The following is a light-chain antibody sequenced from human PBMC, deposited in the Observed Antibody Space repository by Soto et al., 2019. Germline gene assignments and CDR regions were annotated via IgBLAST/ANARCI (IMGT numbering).Light chain of an antibody. CDR1: SSDVGGYNY. V-gene: IGLV2-8*01. CDR2: GVT. CDR3: SSYAGSNNWV. Sequence: QSALTQPPSASGSPGQSVTISCTETSSDVGGYNYVSWYQQHPGKAPKLMIYGVTKRPSGVPDRFSGSKSGNTASLTVSGLQAEDEADYYCSSYAGSNNWVFGGGTKLTVL. J-gene: IGLJ3*02.